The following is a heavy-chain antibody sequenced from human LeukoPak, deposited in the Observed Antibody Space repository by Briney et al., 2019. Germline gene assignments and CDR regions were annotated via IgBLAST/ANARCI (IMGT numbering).Heavy chain of an antibody. CDR1: GYTFTSYG. J-gene: IGHJ5*02. CDR3: ARDKWLRFNWFDP. D-gene: IGHD5-12*01. CDR2: ISAYNGNT. V-gene: IGHV1-18*01. Sequence: GASVKVSCKASGYTFTSYGISWVRQAPGQGLEWMGWISAYNGNTEYAQKLQARVTMTTDTSTSTAYMELRSLRSDDTAVYYCARDKWLRFNWFDPWGQGTLVTVPS.